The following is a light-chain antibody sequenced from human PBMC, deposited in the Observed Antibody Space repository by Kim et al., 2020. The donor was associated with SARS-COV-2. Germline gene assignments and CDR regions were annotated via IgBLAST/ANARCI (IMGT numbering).Light chain of an antibody. CDR3: QQYGSSPPLT. CDR1: PSVASRY. J-gene: IGKJ4*01. V-gene: IGKV3-20*01. CDR2: DAF. Sequence: PGGSAPPSGRASPSVASRYVAWYQQKPGQAPRLLIYDAFRRATGIPGRFSGSGSGTDFTLTITRLEPEDFAVYYCQQYGSSPPLTFGGGTKVDIK.